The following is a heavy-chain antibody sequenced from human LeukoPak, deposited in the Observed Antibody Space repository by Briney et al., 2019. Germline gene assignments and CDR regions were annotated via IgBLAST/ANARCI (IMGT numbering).Heavy chain of an antibody. CDR3: AKARGPVATHPDY. CDR2: IFGSGGST. CDR1: GFTFSSYA. V-gene: IGHV3-23*01. D-gene: IGHD5-12*01. Sequence: GVSLRLSCAASGFTFSSYAMTWVRQGPGKGLEWVSAIFGSGGSTYYADSVKGRFTISRDNSKNTLYLQMNSLRAEDTAVYYCAKARGPVATHPDYWGQGTLVTVSS. J-gene: IGHJ4*02.